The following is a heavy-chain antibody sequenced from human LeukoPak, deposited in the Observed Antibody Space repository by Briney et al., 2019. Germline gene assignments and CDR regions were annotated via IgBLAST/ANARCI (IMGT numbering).Heavy chain of an antibody. Sequence: GGSLRLSCAASGFTFTNNFMSWVRQVPGKGLEGVANIKQDGYETTYADSVRGRFTIFRDNAKDSVYLQMNSLRAEDSATYYCVREGFYFFDFWGQGTLVTVSS. CDR3: VREGFYFFDF. CDR1: GFTFTNNF. CDR2: IKQDGYET. J-gene: IGHJ4*01. V-gene: IGHV3-7*01.